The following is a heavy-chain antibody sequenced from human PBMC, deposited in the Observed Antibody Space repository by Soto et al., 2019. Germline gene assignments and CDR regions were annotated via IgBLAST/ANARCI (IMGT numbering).Heavy chain of an antibody. Sequence: GGSLRLSCAASGFTFSSYGMHWVRQAPGKGLEWVAVIWYDGSNKYYADSVKGRFTISRDNSKNTMYLQMNSLRAEDTAVYYCARDSRIAARPGGFDYWGQGTLVTVSS. CDR3: ARDSRIAARPGGFDY. J-gene: IGHJ4*02. CDR2: IWYDGSNK. V-gene: IGHV3-33*01. D-gene: IGHD6-6*01. CDR1: GFTFSSYG.